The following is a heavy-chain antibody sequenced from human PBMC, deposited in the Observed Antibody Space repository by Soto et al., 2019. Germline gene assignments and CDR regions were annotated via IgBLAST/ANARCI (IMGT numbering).Heavy chain of an antibody. D-gene: IGHD3-3*01. V-gene: IGHV3-33*01. Sequence: VGSLRLSCAASVFTFSTYGMHWVRQAPGKGLEWVALIWYDGGNKYYADSVKGRFTISRANSKNTLYLQMNSLRAEDTAVYYCARGLTIFGGMDVWGQGTSVSVSS. CDR2: IWYDGGNK. J-gene: IGHJ6*02. CDR1: VFTFSTYG. CDR3: ARGLTIFGGMDV.